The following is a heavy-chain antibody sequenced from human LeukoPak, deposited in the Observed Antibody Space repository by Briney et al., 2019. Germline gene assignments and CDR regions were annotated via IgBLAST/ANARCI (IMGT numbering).Heavy chain of an antibody. D-gene: IGHD3-10*01. Sequence: ASVKVSCKASGYTFTSYDINWVRQATGQGLEWMGWMNPNSGNTGYAQKFQGRVTMTRNTSISTAYMELSSLRSEDTAVYYSARLTMVRGAYFDYWGQGTLVTVSS. CDR1: GYTFTSYD. V-gene: IGHV1-8*01. CDR2: MNPNSGNT. J-gene: IGHJ4*02. CDR3: ARLTMVRGAYFDY.